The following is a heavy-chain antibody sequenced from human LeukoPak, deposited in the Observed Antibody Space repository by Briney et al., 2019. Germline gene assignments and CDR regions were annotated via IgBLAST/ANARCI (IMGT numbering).Heavy chain of an antibody. Sequence: GGSLRLSCAASEFSVGSNYMTWVRQAPGKGLEWVANIKQDGSEKDYVDSVKGRFTISRDNAKNSLYLQMNSLRAEDTGVYFCARGDTQSKYRHFDSWGQGSLVIVSS. J-gene: IGHJ4*02. V-gene: IGHV3-7*04. CDR1: EFSVGSNY. CDR2: IKQDGSEK. CDR3: ARGDTQSKYRHFDS. D-gene: IGHD3-16*02.